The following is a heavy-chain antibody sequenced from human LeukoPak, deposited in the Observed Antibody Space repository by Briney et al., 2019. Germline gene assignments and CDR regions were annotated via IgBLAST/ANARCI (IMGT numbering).Heavy chain of an antibody. V-gene: IGHV3-9*01. CDR2: ISWNSGSI. J-gene: IGHJ4*02. Sequence: GGSLRLSCAASGFTFYDYAMHWVRQAPGKGLEWVSGISWNSGSIGYADSVKGRFTISRDNAKNSLYLQMNSLRAEDTALYYCAKEGPYGRYFDYWGQGTLVTVSS. D-gene: IGHD4-17*01. CDR3: AKEGPYGRYFDY. CDR1: GFTFYDYA.